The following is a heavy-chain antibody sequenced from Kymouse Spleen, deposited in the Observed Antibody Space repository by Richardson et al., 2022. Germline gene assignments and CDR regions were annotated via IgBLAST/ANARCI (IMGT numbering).Heavy chain of an antibody. CDR3: ARWGVRGVIPMDV. CDR1: GGSFSGYY. D-gene: IGHD3-10*01. J-gene: IGHJ6*02. CDR2: INHSGST. V-gene: IGHV4-34*01. Sequence: QVQLQQWGAGLLKPSETLSLTCAVYGGSFSGYYWSWIRQPPGKGLEWIGEINHSGSTNYNPSLKSRVTISVDTSKNQFSLKLSSVTAADTAVYYCARWGVRGVIPMDVWGQGTTVTVSS.